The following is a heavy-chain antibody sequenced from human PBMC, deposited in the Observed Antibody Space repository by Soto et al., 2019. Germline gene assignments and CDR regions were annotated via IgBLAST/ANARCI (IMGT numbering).Heavy chain of an antibody. CDR1: GGSISSSY. D-gene: IGHD3-22*01. V-gene: IGHV4-59*01. Sequence: SETLSRTCAVSGGSISSSYWGWIREPLWMALEWIGYIYYSGSTTYNPSLKSPVPISVATYQKHFSLKLSPLNAADTAVYHCARVSSGATQSLNYYYDSSGYYSYFDYWGQGTLVTV. J-gene: IGHJ4*02. CDR2: IYYSGST. CDR3: ARVSSGATQSLNYYYDSSGYYSYFDY.